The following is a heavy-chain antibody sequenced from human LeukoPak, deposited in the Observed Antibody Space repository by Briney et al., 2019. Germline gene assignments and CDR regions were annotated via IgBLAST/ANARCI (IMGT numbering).Heavy chain of an antibody. CDR2: ISGSGGGT. D-gene: IGHD3-16*02. Sequence: GGSLRLSCAASGFTFSSYGMSWVRQAPGKGLEWVSAISGSGGGTYYADSVKGRFTISRDNSKNTLYLQMNSLRAEDTAVYYCAKSADGDYVWGSYRRLPPSPFDYWGQGTLVTVSS. J-gene: IGHJ4*02. CDR1: GFTFSSYG. CDR3: AKSADGDYVWGSYRRLPPSPFDY. V-gene: IGHV3-23*01.